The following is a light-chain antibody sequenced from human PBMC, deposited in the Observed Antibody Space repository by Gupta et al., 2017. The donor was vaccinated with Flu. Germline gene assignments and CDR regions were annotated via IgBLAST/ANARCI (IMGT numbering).Light chain of an antibody. J-gene: IGKJ2*01. CDR1: QNINNW. CDR3: QQYNSYLYT. CDR2: KTS. V-gene: IGKV1-5*03. Sequence: DIQMTQSPSTLSASVGDSVTITGRASQNINNWLAWFQQKPGKAPKLLIYKTSSLHSGVPSRFIGSGSGTEFTLTISNLQPDDSATYYCQQYNSYLYTFGQSTKLEIK.